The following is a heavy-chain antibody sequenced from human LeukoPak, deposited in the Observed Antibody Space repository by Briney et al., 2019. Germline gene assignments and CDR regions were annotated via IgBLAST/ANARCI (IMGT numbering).Heavy chain of an antibody. CDR3: ARDDTHSDTSGSFYDAFDI. CDR2: IRPDGSVI. J-gene: IGHJ3*02. Sequence: GGSLRLSCAASGFTFSNYWMTWVRRAPGKGLEWVANIRPDGSVIHYVDSVKGRFAISRDSAKNSLYLQMNSLRVEDTAVYYCARDDTHSDTSGSFYDAFDIWGQGTMVTVSS. CDR1: GFTFSNYW. V-gene: IGHV3-7*01. D-gene: IGHD3-22*01.